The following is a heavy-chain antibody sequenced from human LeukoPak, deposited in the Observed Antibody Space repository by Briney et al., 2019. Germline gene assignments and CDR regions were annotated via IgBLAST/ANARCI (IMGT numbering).Heavy chain of an antibody. Sequence: GDSLKISCKGSGYSFTSYWVGWVRQMPGKGLEWMGVIYPGDSDTRYSPSFQGQVTISADKSISTAYLQWSSLKASDTAMYYCATGSQLLDYYFDYWGQGTLVTVSS. D-gene: IGHD2-2*01. J-gene: IGHJ4*02. V-gene: IGHV5-51*01. CDR2: IYPGDSDT. CDR3: ATGSQLLDYYFDY. CDR1: GYSFTSYW.